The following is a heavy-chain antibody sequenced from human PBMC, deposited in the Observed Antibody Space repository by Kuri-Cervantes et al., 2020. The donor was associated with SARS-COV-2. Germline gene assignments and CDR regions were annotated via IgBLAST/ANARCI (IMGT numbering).Heavy chain of an antibody. CDR1: GFTFGSYA. Sequence: GESLKISCAASGFTFGSYAMSWVRQAPGKGLEWVSAISGSGGSTYYADSVKGRFTISRDNSKNTLYLQMNSLRAEDTAVYYCAKDYYDSGNIFQHWGQGTRVTVSS. D-gene: IGHD3-22*01. V-gene: IGHV3-23*01. CDR3: AKDYYDSGNIFQH. J-gene: IGHJ1*01. CDR2: ISGSGGST.